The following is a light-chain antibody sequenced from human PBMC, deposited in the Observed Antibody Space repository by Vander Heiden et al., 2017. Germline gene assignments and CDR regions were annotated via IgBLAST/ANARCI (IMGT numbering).Light chain of an antibody. J-gene: IGKJ5*01. CDR3: QQLNSYPGT. CDR2: AAS. Sequence: IQFTQSPSSLSASVGDRVTITCRASQGISSYLAWYQQKPGKAPKLLIYAASTLQSGVPSRFSGSGSGTDFTLTISSLQPEDFATYYCQQLNSYPGTFGQGTQLEIK. CDR1: QGISSY. V-gene: IGKV1-9*01.